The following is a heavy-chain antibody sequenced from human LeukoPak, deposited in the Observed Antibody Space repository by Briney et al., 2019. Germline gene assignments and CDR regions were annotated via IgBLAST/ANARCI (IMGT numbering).Heavy chain of an antibody. J-gene: IGHJ4*02. V-gene: IGHV3-48*02. CDR2: ISLGNSTM. Sequence: GGSLRLSCAASGFTFSSFTMNWARQVPGKGLEWISYISLGNSTMFYADSVKGRFTISRDNAKNSLYLQMSSLRDDDTAVYYCARVGNGRSWDYWGQGTLVSVSS. CDR1: GFTFSSFT. CDR3: ARVGNGRSWDY. D-gene: IGHD2-15*01.